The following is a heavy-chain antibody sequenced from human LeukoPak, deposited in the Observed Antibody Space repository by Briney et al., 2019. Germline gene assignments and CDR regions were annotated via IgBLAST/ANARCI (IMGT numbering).Heavy chain of an antibody. CDR1: AFTFSDYY. Sequence: RGCLRLSCAASAFTFSDYYIGWNSPAHGKGMEWHSYINASGSIIIYADSVKGRFTISRDNAKNSLSLQMNSLRAEDTAVYYCGRDFGLSGTKRSFDLWGQGAMVTVSS. V-gene: IGHV3-11*01. CDR2: INASGSII. D-gene: IGHD1-26*01. J-gene: IGHJ3*01. CDR3: GRDFGLSGTKRSFDL.